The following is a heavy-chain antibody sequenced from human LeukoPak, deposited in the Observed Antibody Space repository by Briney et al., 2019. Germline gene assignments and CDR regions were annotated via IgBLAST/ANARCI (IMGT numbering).Heavy chain of an antibody. D-gene: IGHD2-2*03. V-gene: IGHV3-30*03. CDR1: GFTFSNYW. Sequence: GGSLRLSCAASGFTFSNYWMTWVRQAPGKGLEWVAVISDDGSNKYYADSVKGRFTISRDNSKNTLYLQMNSLRAEDTAVYYCARVDDLDAFDMWGQGTMVTVSS. J-gene: IGHJ3*02. CDR2: ISDDGSNK. CDR3: ARVDDLDAFDM.